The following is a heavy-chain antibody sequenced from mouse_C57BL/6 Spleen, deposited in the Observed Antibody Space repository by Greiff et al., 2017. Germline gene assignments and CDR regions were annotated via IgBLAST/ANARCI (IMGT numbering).Heavy chain of an antibody. CDR2: LRNKANGYTT. V-gene: IGHV7-3*01. Sequence: EVHLVESGGGLVQPGGSLSLSCAASGFTFTDYYMSWVRQPPGKALEWLGFLRNKANGYTTEYSASVKGRFTISRDNSPSILYLQMNALRAEDSATYYCARYRWGGFDCWGTGTTLTVAS. CDR3: ARYRWGGFDC. D-gene: IGHD2-3*01. CDR1: GFTFTDYY. J-gene: IGHJ2*01.